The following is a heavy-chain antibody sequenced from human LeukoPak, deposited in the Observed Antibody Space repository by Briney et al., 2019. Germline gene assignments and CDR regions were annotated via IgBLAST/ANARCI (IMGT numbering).Heavy chain of an antibody. V-gene: IGHV4-59*01. CDR2: IYYSGST. J-gene: IGHJ6*03. CDR1: GGSFSGYY. CDR3: ARDIGTGIAAAGTGGPDYYYYMDV. Sequence: SETLSLTCAVYGGSFSGYYWSWIRQPPGKGLEWIGYIYYSGSTNYNPSLKSRVTISVDTSKNQFSLKLSSVTAADTAVYYCARDIGTGIAAAGTGGPDYYYYMDVWGKGTTVTVSS. D-gene: IGHD6-13*01.